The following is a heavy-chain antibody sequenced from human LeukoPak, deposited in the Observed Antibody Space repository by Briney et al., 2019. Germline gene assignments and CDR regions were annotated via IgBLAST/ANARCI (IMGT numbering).Heavy chain of an antibody. CDR3: AKDNGMGDCDY. Sequence: PGGSLRLSCAASGLTFSTNYMNWVHQAPGKGLEWVSLISGDGGSTYYADSVKGRFTISRDNSKNSLYLQMNSLRTEDTALYYCAKDNGMGDCDYWGQGTLVTVSS. CDR2: ISGDGGST. CDR1: GLTFSTNY. V-gene: IGHV3-43*02. D-gene: IGHD5-24*01. J-gene: IGHJ4*02.